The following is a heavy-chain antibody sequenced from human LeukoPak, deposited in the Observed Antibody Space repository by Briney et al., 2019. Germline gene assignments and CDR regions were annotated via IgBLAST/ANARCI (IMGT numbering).Heavy chain of an antibody. CDR3: ARDSSIDYGSGFVYDY. D-gene: IGHD3-10*01. Sequence: SETLSLTCTVSGGSISSYYWSWIRQPPGKGLEWIGYIYYSGSTNYNPSLKSRVTISVDTSKNQFSLKLSSVTAADTAVYYCARDSSIDYGSGFVYDYRGQGTLVTVSS. CDR2: IYYSGST. CDR1: GGSISSYY. J-gene: IGHJ4*02. V-gene: IGHV4-59*01.